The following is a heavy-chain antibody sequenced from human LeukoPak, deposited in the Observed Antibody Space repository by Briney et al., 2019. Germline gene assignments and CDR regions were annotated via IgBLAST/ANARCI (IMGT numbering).Heavy chain of an antibody. V-gene: IGHV4-38-2*01. CDR3: ARLSGSYVY. CDR1: GYSISSGYY. J-gene: IGHJ4*02. D-gene: IGHD1-26*01. Sequence: SETLFLTCAVSGYSISSGYYWGWIRQPPGKGLEWIGSVYHSGNTYYNPSLKSRVTILVDTSKNQFSLKLKSVTAADTAVYYCARLSGSYVYWGQGTLVTVSS. CDR2: VYHSGNT.